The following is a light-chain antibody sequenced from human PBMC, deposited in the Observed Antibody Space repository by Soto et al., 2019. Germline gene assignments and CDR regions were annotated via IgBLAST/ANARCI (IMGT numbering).Light chain of an antibody. CDR2: EVN. CDR1: SSDVGGYNY. J-gene: IGLJ2*01. V-gene: IGLV2-8*01. CDR3: TSHAGSNLVV. Sequence: QSALTQPPSASGSPGQSVTTSCTGTSSDVGGYNYVSWYQQHPGKAPKLIIFEVNKRPSGVPDRFSGSKSGNTASLTVSGLQAEDEADYYCTSHAGSNLVVFGGGTKLTVL.